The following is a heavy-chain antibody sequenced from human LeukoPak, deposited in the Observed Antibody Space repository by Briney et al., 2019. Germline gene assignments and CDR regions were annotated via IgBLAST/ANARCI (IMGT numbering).Heavy chain of an antibody. D-gene: IGHD2-2*01. CDR1: GGTFSSYA. CDR2: IIPIFGTA. CDR3: ARSLEPYCSSTSCSGDDAFDI. V-gene: IGHV1-69*05. J-gene: IGHJ3*02. Sequence: SVKVSCKASGGTFSSYAISWVRQAPGQGLEWMGGIIPIFGTANYAQKFQGRVTITTDDSTSTAYMELSSLRSEDTAVYYCARSLEPYCSSTSCSGDDAFDIWGQGTMVTVSS.